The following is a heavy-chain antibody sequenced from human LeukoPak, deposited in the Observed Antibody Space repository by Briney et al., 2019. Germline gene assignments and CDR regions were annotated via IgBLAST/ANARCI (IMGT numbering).Heavy chain of an antibody. CDR1: GASFSGYY. D-gene: IGHD6-13*01. CDR3: ARDWQWQQLDGDAFDI. J-gene: IGHJ3*02. Sequence: SETLSLTCAVYGASFSGYYWSWIRQPPGKGLEWIGEINHSGSTNYNPSLKSRVTISVDTSKNQFSLKLSSVTAADTAVYYCARDWQWQQLDGDAFDIWGQGTMVTVSS. CDR2: INHSGST. V-gene: IGHV4-34*01.